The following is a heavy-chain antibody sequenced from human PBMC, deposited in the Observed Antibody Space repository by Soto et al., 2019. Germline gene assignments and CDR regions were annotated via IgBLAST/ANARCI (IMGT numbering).Heavy chain of an antibody. CDR1: GFTFDTYG. J-gene: IGHJ6*02. CDR3: ARVTPGNNLYYFSGLDC. V-gene: IGHV3-30-3*01. D-gene: IGHD1-1*01. CDR2: ISYEGSNT. Sequence: QVHLVESGGGVVQPGRSLRLSCVASGFTFDTYGIHWVRQAPGKGLQWVALISYEGSNTYYADSVRGRFTISRDNSKNTLYLQMNTLRPEDTGLYYCARVTPGNNLYYFSGLDCWGQGTSVTVSS.